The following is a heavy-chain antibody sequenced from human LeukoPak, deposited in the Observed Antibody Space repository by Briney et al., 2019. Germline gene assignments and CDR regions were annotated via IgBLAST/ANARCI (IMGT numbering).Heavy chain of an antibody. V-gene: IGHV3-23*01. CDR1: GFTFSSYA. CDR2: ISGSGGST. J-gene: IGHJ4*02. CDR3: AKVESYCGGDCYSYYFDY. D-gene: IGHD2-21*01. Sequence: GGSLRLSCAASGFTFSSYAMSWVRQAPGKGLEWVSAISGSGGSTYYADSVKGRFTISRDNSKNTLYLQMNSLRAEDTAAYYCAKVESYCGGDCYSYYFDYWGQGTLVTVSS.